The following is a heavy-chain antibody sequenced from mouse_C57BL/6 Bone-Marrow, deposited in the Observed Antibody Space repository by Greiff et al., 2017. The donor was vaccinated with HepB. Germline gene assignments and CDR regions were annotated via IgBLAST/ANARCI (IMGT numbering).Heavy chain of an antibody. Sequence: EVKVEESGGGLVQPGGSMKLSCVASGFTFSNYWMNWVRQSPEKGLEWVAQIRLKSDNYATHYAESVKGRFTISRDDSKSSVYLQMNNLRAEVTGIYYCTDHYCGSSSFAYWGQGTLVTVSA. D-gene: IGHD1-1*01. CDR3: TDHYCGSSSFAY. J-gene: IGHJ3*01. V-gene: IGHV6-3*01. CDR1: GFTFSNYW. CDR2: IRLKSDNYAT.